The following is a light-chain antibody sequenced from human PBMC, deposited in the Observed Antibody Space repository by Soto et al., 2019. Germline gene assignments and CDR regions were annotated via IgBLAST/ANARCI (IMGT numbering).Light chain of an antibody. V-gene: IGKV3-15*01. CDR2: DTS. CDR1: QGIGDT. CDR3: QPYNNWPLT. Sequence: EVVMRQSPATLSFSPLEFATLSFRASQGIGDTLAWYQHKPGQAPRLLIYDTSTRATGVPTRFSGSRSGAEFTLTINSLQSEDFAVYYCQPYNNWPLTFGGGTKVDIK. J-gene: IGKJ4*01.